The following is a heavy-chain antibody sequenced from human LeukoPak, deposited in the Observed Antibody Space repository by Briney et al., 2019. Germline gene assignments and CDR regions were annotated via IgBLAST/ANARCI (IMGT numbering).Heavy chain of an antibody. CDR3: ARGGQHQLLWGGNWFDP. J-gene: IGHJ5*02. CDR2: IYYSGST. CDR1: GGSISSGDYY. V-gene: IGHV4-30-4*01. Sequence: SSETLSLTCTVSGGSISSGDYYWSWIRQPPGKGLEWIGYIYYSGSTYYNPSLKSRVTISVDTSKNQFSLKLSSVTAADTAVYYCARGGQHQLLWGGNWFDPWGQGTLVTVSS. D-gene: IGHD2-2*01.